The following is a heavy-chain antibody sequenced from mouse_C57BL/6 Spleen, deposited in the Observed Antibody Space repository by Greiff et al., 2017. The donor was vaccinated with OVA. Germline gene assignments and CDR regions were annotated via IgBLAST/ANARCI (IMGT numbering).Heavy chain of an antibody. CDR1: GYSFTDYN. V-gene: IGHV1-39*01. Sequence: VQLQQSGPELVKPGASVKISCKASGYSFTDYNMNWVKQSNGKSLEWIGVINPNYGTTSYNQKFKGKAPLTVDKSSSTAYMQLNSLTSEDSAVYYCASRRCYYYGGSYDYFDYWGQGTTLTVSS. D-gene: IGHD1-1*01. J-gene: IGHJ2*01. CDR2: INPNYGTT. CDR3: ASRRCYYYGGSYDYFDY.